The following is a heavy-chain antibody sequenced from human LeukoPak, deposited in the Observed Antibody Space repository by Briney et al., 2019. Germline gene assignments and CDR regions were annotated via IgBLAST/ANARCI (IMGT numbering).Heavy chain of an antibody. D-gene: IGHD2-2*01. V-gene: IGHV1-46*01. CDR2: INPSGGST. J-gene: IGHJ4*02. CDR1: GYTFTGYY. CDR3: ARVGGRGYCSSTSCSKLDY. Sequence: ASVKVSCKASGYTFTGYYMHWVRQAPGQGLEWMGIINPSGGSTSYAQKFQGRVTMTRDTSTSTVYMELSSLRSEDTAVYYCARVGGRGYCSSTSCSKLDYWGQGTLVTVSS.